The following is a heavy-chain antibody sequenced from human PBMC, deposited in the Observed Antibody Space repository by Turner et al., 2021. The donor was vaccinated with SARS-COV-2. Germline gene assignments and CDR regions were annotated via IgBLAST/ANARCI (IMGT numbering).Heavy chain of an antibody. V-gene: IGHV4-39*01. Sequence: QLQLQETGPGLVKPSGTLSLTCTISGGSISSSSYYWGWTRQPPGKGLEWIGSVYYIGDTYYNPSLKSRVTISEDTSKNQFSLKLSSVTAADTAVYYCATVGSLFGVVGPDYWGQGTLVTVSS. D-gene: IGHD3-3*01. CDR3: ATVGSLFGVVGPDY. CDR2: VYYIGDT. CDR1: GGSISSSSYY. J-gene: IGHJ4*02.